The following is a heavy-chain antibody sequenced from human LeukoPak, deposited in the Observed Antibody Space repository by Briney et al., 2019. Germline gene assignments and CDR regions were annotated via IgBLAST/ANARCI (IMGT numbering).Heavy chain of an antibody. J-gene: IGHJ4*02. Sequence: ASVKVSCKASGYTFTGYYMHWVRQAPGQGPEWMGWINPNSGGTNYAQKFQGRVTMTRDTSISTAYMELSRLRSDDTAVYYCARGDILTGYYSFDYWGQGTLVTVSS. V-gene: IGHV1-2*02. CDR1: GYTFTGYY. D-gene: IGHD3-9*01. CDR2: INPNSGGT. CDR3: ARGDILTGYYSFDY.